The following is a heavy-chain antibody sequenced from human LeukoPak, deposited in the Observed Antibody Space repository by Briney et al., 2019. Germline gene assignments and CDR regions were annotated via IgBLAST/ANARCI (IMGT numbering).Heavy chain of an antibody. J-gene: IGHJ5*02. CDR2: ISSDESNT. D-gene: IGHD3-9*01. CDR3: TRDVWSTGWFDP. V-gene: IGHV3-74*01. CDR1: RFTFSSYW. Sequence: GGSLRLSCAASRFTFSSYWMHWIRQAPGKGLEWISRISSDESNTRYADSVKGRFTISRDNAKKTLYLQMNSLRADDTAVYYCTRDVWSTGWFDPWGQGTLVTVSS.